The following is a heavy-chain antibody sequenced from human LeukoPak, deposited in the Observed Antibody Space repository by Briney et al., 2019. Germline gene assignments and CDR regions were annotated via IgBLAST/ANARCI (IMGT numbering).Heavy chain of an antibody. D-gene: IGHD6-13*01. J-gene: IGHJ4*02. CDR1: GGTFSSYA. Sequence: SVKVSCKASGGTFSSYAISWVRQAPGQGPEWMGRIIPILGIANYAQKFQGRVTITADKSTSTAYMELSSLRSEDTAVYYCARGTRYSSGWYGGGLDYWGQGTLVTVSS. V-gene: IGHV1-69*04. CDR3: ARGTRYSSGWYGGGLDY. CDR2: IIPILGIA.